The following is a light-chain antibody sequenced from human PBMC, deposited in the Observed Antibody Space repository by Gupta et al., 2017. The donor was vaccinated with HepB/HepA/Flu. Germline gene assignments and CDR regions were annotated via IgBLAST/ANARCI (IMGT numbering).Light chain of an antibody. CDR2: AAS. Sequence: AIRMTQSPSSFSASTGDRVTITCRASQGISSYLAWYQQKPGKAPKLLIYAASTVQSGVPSRFSGSGSVTDFTLTISCLQSEDFATYYCQHEDSYPLTFGGGTKVEIK. CDR3: QHEDSYPLT. CDR1: QGISSY. V-gene: IGKV1-8*01. J-gene: IGKJ4*01.